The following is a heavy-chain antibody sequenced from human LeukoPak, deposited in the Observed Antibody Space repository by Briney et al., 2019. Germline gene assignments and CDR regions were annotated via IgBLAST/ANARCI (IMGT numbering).Heavy chain of an antibody. CDR3: AKDRVGYSSGWFDY. CDR1: GFNFGSQW. Sequence: GGSLRLSCAASGFNFGSQWMSWVRQAPGKGLEWVAIVNQGATQKYYVDSVKGRFTISRDNAENSLYLQMNSLRADDTAVYYCAKDRVGYSSGWFDYWGQGTLVTVSS. CDR2: VNQGATQK. V-gene: IGHV3-7*01. D-gene: IGHD6-19*01. J-gene: IGHJ4*02.